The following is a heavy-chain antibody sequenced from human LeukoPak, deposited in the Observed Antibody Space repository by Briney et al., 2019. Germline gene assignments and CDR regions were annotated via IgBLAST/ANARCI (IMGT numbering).Heavy chain of an antibody. J-gene: IGHJ4*02. CDR3: ARGLGEVDY. CDR2: INHSGST. CDR1: GGSFSGYY. D-gene: IGHD6-13*01. V-gene: IGHV4-34*01. Sequence: KPSETLSLTCAVYGGSFSGYYWSWIRQPPGKGLEWIGEINHSGSTNYNPSLKSRVTISVDTSENQFSLKLSSVTAADTAVYYCARGLGEVDYWGQGTLVTVSS.